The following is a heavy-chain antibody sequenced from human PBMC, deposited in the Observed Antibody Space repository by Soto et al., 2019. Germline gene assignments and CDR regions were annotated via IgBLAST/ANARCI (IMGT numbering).Heavy chain of an antibody. CDR2: IYYSGST. CDR3: ARLYYDILTGYSSFDY. Sequence: PSETLSLTCTVSGGSISSYYWSWIRQPPGKGPEWIGYIYYSGSTNYNPSLKSRVTISVDTSKNQFSLKLSSVTAADTAVYYCARLYYDILTGYSSFDYWGQGTLVTVSS. D-gene: IGHD3-9*01. V-gene: IGHV4-59*08. CDR1: GGSISSYY. J-gene: IGHJ4*02.